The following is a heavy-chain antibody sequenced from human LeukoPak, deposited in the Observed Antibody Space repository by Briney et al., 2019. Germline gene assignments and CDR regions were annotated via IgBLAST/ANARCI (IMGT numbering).Heavy chain of an antibody. D-gene: IGHD6-13*01. J-gene: IGHJ5*02. CDR3: ERHRRIAARGGPRWFDP. CDR1: GGSFSGYY. V-gene: IGHV4-34*01. CDR2: INHSGST. Sequence: SETLSLTCAVYGGSFSGYYWSWLRQPPGKGLEWIGEINHSGSTNYNPSLKSRVTISVDTSKNQFSLKLSSVTAADTAVYYCERHRRIAARGGPRWFDPWGQGTLVTVSS.